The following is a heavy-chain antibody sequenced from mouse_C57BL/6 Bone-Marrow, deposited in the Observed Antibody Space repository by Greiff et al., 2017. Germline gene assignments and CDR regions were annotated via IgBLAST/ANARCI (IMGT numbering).Heavy chain of an antibody. CDR3: ARWDTTVVATSYFDY. J-gene: IGHJ2*01. D-gene: IGHD1-1*01. CDR2: FCNKANGFTT. V-gene: IGHV7-3*01. CDR1: GFTFTGYY. Sequence: EVMLVESGGGLVKPGGSLSLSCAASGFTFTGYYMSWVRQPPGKGLEWVGFFCNKANGFTTEYNASVKGRFTISRDNSQSILYLQMNALRAEDSATYYCARWDTTVVATSYFDYWGQGTTLTVSS.